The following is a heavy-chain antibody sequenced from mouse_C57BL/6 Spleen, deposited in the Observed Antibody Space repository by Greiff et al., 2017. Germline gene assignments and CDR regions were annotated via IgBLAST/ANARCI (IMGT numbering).Heavy chain of an antibody. Sequence: VQLQQPGAELVKPGASVKLSCKASGYTFTSYWMHWVKQRPGQGLEWIGMIHPNSGSTNYNEKFKSKATLTVDKSSSTAYMQLSSLTSEDSAVYYCARPYYSNYGYFDYWGQGTTLTVSS. J-gene: IGHJ2*01. CDR3: ARPYYSNYGYFDY. V-gene: IGHV1-64*01. CDR1: GYTFTSYW. CDR2: IHPNSGST. D-gene: IGHD2-5*01.